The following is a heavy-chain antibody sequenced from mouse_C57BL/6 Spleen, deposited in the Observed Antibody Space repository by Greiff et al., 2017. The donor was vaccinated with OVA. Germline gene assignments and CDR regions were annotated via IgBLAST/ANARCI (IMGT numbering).Heavy chain of an antibody. D-gene: IGHD2-4*01. CDR3: ARRIYYDYDVGAMDY. CDR2: IYPGSGST. V-gene: IGHV1-55*01. CDR1: GYTFTSYW. Sequence: QVQLQQPGAELVKPGASVKMSCKASGYTFTSYWITWVKQRPGQGLEWIGDIYPGSGSTNYTEKFKSKATLTVDTSSSTAYMQLSSLTSEDSAVYYCARRIYYDYDVGAMDYWGQGTSVTVSS. J-gene: IGHJ4*01.